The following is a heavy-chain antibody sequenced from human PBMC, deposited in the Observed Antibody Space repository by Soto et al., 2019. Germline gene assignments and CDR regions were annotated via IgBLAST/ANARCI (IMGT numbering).Heavy chain of an antibody. V-gene: IGHV2-5*02. Sequence: QITLKESGPTLVKPTQNLTLTSTFSGFSLSTSGVGVGWIRQPPGKALEWLALIYWDDDKRYSPSLKSRLTITKDTSKNQVVLTMTNMHPLDTATYYCAQRFHDYIWGSYRDYWGQGTLVTVSS. D-gene: IGHD3-16*02. CDR3: AQRFHDYIWGSYRDY. CDR2: IYWDDDK. J-gene: IGHJ4*02. CDR1: GFSLSTSGVG.